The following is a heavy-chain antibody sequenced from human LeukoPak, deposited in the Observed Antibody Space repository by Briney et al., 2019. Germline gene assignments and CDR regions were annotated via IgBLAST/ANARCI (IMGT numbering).Heavy chain of an antibody. Sequence: ASVKVSCKASGNTFTGYYMHWVRQAPGQGLEWMGWINPNSGGTNYAQKFQGRVTMTRDTSISTAYMELSRLRSDDTAVYYCARSNNYYDSSGYYVWGQGTLVTVSS. CDR1: GNTFTGYY. J-gene: IGHJ4*02. CDR3: ARSNNYYDSSGYYV. D-gene: IGHD3-22*01. CDR2: INPNSGGT. V-gene: IGHV1-2*02.